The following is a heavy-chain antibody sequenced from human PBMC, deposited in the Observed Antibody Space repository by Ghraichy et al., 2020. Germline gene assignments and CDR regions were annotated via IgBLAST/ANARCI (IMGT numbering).Heavy chain of an antibody. D-gene: IGHD3-3*01. CDR1: GFTFSDFY. CDR3: AKDRMIDSWSGPDFDY. J-gene: IGHJ4*02. Sequence: GGSLRLSCAASGFTFSDFYMSWVRQAPGKGLEWISYISSSGSPIYYADSVKGRFTISRDNAKNSLYLQMNSLRVEDTAMYYCAKDRMIDSWSGPDFDYWGQGTLVTVSS. V-gene: IGHV3-11*01. CDR2: ISSSGSPI.